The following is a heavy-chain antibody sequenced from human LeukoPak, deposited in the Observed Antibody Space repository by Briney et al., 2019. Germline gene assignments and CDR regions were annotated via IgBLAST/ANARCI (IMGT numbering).Heavy chain of an antibody. CDR2: FDPEDGET. D-gene: IGHD3-3*01. J-gene: IGHJ4*02. V-gene: IGHV1-24*01. Sequence: ASVKVSCKASGYTFTNYYIHWVRQAPGKGLEWMGGFDPEDGETIYAQKFQGRVTMTEDTSTDTAYMELSSLRSEDTAVYYCATSLTIFGVVIYWGQGTLVTVSS. CDR1: GYTFTNYY. CDR3: ATSLTIFGVVIY.